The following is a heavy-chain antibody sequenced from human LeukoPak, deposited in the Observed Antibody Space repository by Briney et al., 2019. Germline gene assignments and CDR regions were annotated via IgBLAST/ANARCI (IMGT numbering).Heavy chain of an antibody. Sequence: ASVKVSCKASGYTFTRYGISWVRQAPGQGLEWMGWISAYNGNTNYAQKLQGRVTMATDTSTSTAYMELRSLRSDDTAVYYCARRGGKRALTGYDSLRYWGQGTLVTDSS. D-gene: IGHD5-12*01. J-gene: IGHJ4*02. V-gene: IGHV1-18*01. CDR3: ARRGGKRALTGYDSLRY. CDR2: ISAYNGNT. CDR1: GYTFTRYG.